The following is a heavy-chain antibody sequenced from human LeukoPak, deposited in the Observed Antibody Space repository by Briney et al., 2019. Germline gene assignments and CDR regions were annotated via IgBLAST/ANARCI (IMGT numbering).Heavy chain of an antibody. CDR3: TRRFEYTTSSDDY. V-gene: IGHV3-21*01. D-gene: IGHD6-6*01. CDR1: GFTFSSYS. Sequence: GGSLRLSCAASGFTFSSYSMNWVRQAPGKGLEWVSSISSSSSYIYYADSVKGRFTISRDNAKNSLYLQMNSLRAEDTAVYYCTRRFEYTTSSDDYWGQGTLVTVSS. J-gene: IGHJ4*02. CDR2: ISSSSSYI.